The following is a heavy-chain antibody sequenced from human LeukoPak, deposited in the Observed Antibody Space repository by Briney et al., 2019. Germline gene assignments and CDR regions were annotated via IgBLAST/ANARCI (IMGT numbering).Heavy chain of an antibody. D-gene: IGHD3-10*01. CDR2: IYTSGST. V-gene: IGHV4-61*02. CDR1: GGSISSGSYY. J-gene: IGHJ4*02. CDR3: ARATKSYYGSGGPSLHFDY. Sequence: PSQTLSLTCTVSGGSISSGSYYWSWIRQPAGKGLEWIGRIYTSGSTSYNPSLKSRVPISVDTSKNQFSLKLSSVTATDTAVYYCARATKSYYGSGGPSLHFDYWGQGTLVTVSS.